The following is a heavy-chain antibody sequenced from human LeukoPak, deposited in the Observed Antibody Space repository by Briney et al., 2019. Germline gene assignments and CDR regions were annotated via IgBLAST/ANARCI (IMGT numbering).Heavy chain of an antibody. CDR2: IYHSGST. V-gene: IGHV4-38-2*01. Sequence: KPSETLSLTCAVSGYSISSGYYWGWIRQPPGKGLEWIGSIYHSGSTYYNPSLKSRVTISVDTSKNQFSLKLSSVTAADTAVYYCARTGYCSGGSCYRAWFDPWGQGTLVTVSS. J-gene: IGHJ5*02. D-gene: IGHD2-15*01. CDR1: GYSISSGYY. CDR3: ARTGYCSGGSCYRAWFDP.